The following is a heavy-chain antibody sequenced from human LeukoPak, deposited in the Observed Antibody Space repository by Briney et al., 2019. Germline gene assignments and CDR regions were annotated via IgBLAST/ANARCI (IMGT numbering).Heavy chain of an antibody. CDR3: ARGFGTMVRGVNPSWFDP. V-gene: IGHV1-69*13. CDR1: GGTFSSYA. J-gene: IGHJ5*02. Sequence: ASVKVSCKASGGTFSSYAISWVRQAPGQGLEWMGGIIPIFGTANYAQKFQGRVTITADESTSTAYMELSSLRSEDTAVYYCARGFGTMVRGVNPSWFDPWGQGTLVTVSS. CDR2: IIPIFGTA. D-gene: IGHD3-10*01.